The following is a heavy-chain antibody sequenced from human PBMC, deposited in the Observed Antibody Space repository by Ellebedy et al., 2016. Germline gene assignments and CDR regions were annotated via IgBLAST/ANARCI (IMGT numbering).Heavy chain of an antibody. Sequence: GESLKISXAASGFTFSSYSMIWVRQAPGKGLEWVSHIDSSSGNIVYTDSVKGRFTISRDNSRNTLYLQMNSLRAEDTAMYYCYYGHYSASWGQGTLVTVSS. CDR3: YYGHYSAS. CDR2: IDSSSGNI. CDR1: GFTFSSYS. J-gene: IGHJ4*02. V-gene: IGHV3-48*04. D-gene: IGHD4-17*01.